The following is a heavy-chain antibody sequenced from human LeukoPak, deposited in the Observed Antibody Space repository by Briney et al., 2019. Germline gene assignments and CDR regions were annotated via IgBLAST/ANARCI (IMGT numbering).Heavy chain of an antibody. J-gene: IGHJ3*02. CDR1: GGSFSGYY. Sequence: PSETLSLTCAVYGGSFSGYYWSWIRQPPGKGLEWIGSIYYSGSTYYNPSLKSRVTISVDTSKNQFSLKLSSVTAADTAVYYCARHVVMGSGYYGPDAFDIWGQGTMVTVSS. V-gene: IGHV4-34*01. CDR2: IYYSGST. CDR3: ARHVVMGSGYYGPDAFDI. D-gene: IGHD3-22*01.